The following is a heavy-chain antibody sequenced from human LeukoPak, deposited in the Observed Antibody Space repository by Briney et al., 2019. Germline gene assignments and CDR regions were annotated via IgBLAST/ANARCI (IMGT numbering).Heavy chain of an antibody. D-gene: IGHD4-17*01. CDR1: GFTFSSYA. V-gene: IGHV3-64*01. J-gene: IGHJ4*02. CDR2: ITSNGDIT. Sequence: GGSLRLSCAASGFTFSSYAMHWVRHAPGKGLEYVSAITSNGDITYYANSVKGRFTISRDNAKNSLYLQMNSLRAEDTAVYYSASAIIYGDQFDYWGQGTLVTVSS. CDR3: ASAIIYGDQFDY.